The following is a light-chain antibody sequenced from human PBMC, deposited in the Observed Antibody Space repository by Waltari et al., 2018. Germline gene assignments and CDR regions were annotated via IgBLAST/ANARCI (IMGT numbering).Light chain of an antibody. V-gene: IGKV1-8*01. CDR3: QQYYSYPWT. J-gene: IGKJ1*01. CDR2: AAS. CDR1: QGVSSY. Sequence: AIRMTQSPSSLSASTGDRVTITCRASQGVSSYLAWYQQKPGKAPHLLIYAASTWQSGVPSRFSGSGSGTDFSLIISCLQSEDFATYYCQQYYSYPWTFGQGTKVEI.